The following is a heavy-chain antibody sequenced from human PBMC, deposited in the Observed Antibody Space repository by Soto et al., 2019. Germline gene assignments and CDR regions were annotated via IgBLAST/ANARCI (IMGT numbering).Heavy chain of an antibody. Sequence: EVQLLASGGGLVQPGGSLRLSCAASGFPFSSYAMSWVRQAPGKGLEWVSAIGGSGGDTFYADSVKGRFTVSRDNAENTLSLQLNSLRVEDTAIYYCARRTRRGRADYWGQGILVTVSS. CDR2: IGGSGGDT. CDR1: GFPFSSYA. CDR3: ARRTRRGRADY. J-gene: IGHJ4*02. D-gene: IGHD3-16*01. V-gene: IGHV3-23*01.